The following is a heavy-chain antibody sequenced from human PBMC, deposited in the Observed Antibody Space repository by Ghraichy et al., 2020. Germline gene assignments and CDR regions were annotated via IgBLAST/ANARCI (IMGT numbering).Heavy chain of an antibody. CDR3: ARSPNPYCSGGSCHPL. D-gene: IGHD2-15*01. V-gene: IGHV3-30*04. J-gene: IGHJ4*02. CDR2: ISYDGSNK. CDR1: GFTFSSYA. Sequence: LSLTCAASGFTFSSYAMHWVRQAPGKGLEWVAVISYDGSNKYYADSVKGRFTISRDNSKNTLYLQMNSLRAEDTAVYYCARSPNPYCSGGSCHPLWGQGTLVTVSS.